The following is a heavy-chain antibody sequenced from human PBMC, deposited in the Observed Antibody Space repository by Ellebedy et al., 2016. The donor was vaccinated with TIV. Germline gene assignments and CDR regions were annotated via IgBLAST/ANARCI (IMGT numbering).Heavy chain of an antibody. V-gene: IGHV3-7*02. CDR3: ARFRWGMAFDI. CDR2: IKEDGSAQ. D-gene: IGHD7-27*01. J-gene: IGHJ3*02. Sequence: GESLKISXAASGFRFSTYWMTWVRQAPGKGLEWVANIKEDGSAQYYVDSVKGRFAISRDNFKNTLYLQMNSLRAEDTAVYYCARFRWGMAFDIWGQGTMVTVSS. CDR1: GFRFSTYW.